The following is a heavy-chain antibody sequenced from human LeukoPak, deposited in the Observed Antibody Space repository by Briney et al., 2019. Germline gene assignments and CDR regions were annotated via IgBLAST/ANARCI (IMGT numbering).Heavy chain of an antibody. CDR1: GFTFSSYA. CDR2: ISGSGGST. D-gene: IGHD4-17*01. Sequence: GGSLRLSCAASGFTFSSYAMSWVRQAPGKGLEWVSGISGSGGSTYYADSVKGRFTISRDNSKNTLYLQMNSLRAEDTAVYYCAREGDGDYYFDYWGQGTLVTVSS. V-gene: IGHV3-23*01. J-gene: IGHJ4*02. CDR3: AREGDGDYYFDY.